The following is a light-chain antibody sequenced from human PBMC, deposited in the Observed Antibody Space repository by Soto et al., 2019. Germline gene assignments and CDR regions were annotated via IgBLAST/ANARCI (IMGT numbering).Light chain of an antibody. CDR1: QSVSSSY. J-gene: IGKJ5*01. V-gene: IGKV3-20*01. Sequence: ESVLTQSPGTLSLSPGERATLSCRASQSVSSSYLAWYQQKPGQAPRLLIHGASSRATGIPDRFSGSGSGTDFTLTISRLETEDFAVYYCQQYGSSITFGQGTRLEIK. CDR2: GAS. CDR3: QQYGSSIT.